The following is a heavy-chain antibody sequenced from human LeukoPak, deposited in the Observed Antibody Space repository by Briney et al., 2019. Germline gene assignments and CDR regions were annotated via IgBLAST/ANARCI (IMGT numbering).Heavy chain of an antibody. Sequence: ASVKVSCKASGYTFTSYAMNWVRQAPGQGLEWMGWINTNTGNPTYAQGFTGRFVFSLDTSVSTAYLQISSLKAEDTAVYYCARTDSSGYYFYYYYYMDVWGKGTTVTISS. CDR1: GYTFTSYA. V-gene: IGHV7-4-1*02. J-gene: IGHJ6*03. D-gene: IGHD3-22*01. CDR2: INTNTGNP. CDR3: ARTDSSGYYFYYYYYMDV.